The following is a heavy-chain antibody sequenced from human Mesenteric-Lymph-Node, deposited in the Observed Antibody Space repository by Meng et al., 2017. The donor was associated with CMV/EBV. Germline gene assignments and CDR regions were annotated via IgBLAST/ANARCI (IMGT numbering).Heavy chain of an antibody. Sequence: GGSLRLSCAASGFTFSSYAMHWVRQAPGKGLEWVAVISYDGSNKYYADSVKGRFTISRDNSKNTLYLQMNSLRAEDTAVYYCAKCTSPHYYYYYGMDVWGQGTTVTVSS. CDR3: AKCTSPHYYYYYGMDV. CDR2: ISYDGSNK. V-gene: IGHV3-30*04. J-gene: IGHJ6*02. D-gene: IGHD2-2*01. CDR1: GFTFSSYA.